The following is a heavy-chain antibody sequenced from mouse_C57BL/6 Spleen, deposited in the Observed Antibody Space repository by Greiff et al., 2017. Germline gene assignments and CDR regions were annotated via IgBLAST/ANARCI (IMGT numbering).Heavy chain of an antibody. V-gene: IGHV1-80*01. CDR2: IYPGDGDT. J-gene: IGHJ1*03. Sequence: QVQLKQSGAELVKPGASVKISCKASGYAFSSYWMNWVKQRPGKGLEWIGQIYPGDGDTNYNGKFKGKATLTADKSSSTAYMQLSSLTSEDSAVYFCARAYYYGRGYFDVWGTGTTVTVSS. CDR1: GYAFSSYW. CDR3: ARAYYYGRGYFDV. D-gene: IGHD1-1*01.